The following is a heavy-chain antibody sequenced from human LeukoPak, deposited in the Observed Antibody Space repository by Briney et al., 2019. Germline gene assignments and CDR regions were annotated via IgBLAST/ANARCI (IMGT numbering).Heavy chain of an antibody. CDR2: IYTSGST. Sequence: SETLSLTCSVSGYSISSGYYWGWIRQPAGKGLEWIGRIYTSGSTNYNPSLKSRVTMSVDTSKNQFSLKLNSVTAADTAVYYCARDPGYFGSGSRGAFGYWGQGTLVTVSS. D-gene: IGHD3-10*01. J-gene: IGHJ4*02. CDR3: ARDPGYFGSGSRGAFGY. CDR1: GYSISSGYY. V-gene: IGHV4-38-2*02.